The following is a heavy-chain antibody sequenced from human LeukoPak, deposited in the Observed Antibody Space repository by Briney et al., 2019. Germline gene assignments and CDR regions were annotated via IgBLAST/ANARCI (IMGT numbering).Heavy chain of an antibody. CDR1: GDSINGFY. Sequence: SETLSLTCTVSGDSINGFYWSWIRQPPGKGLEWIGYIYYSGSTNYNPSLKSRVTISVDTSKNQFSLKLSSVTAADTAVYYCARISSSWYSYYYYYMDVWGKGTTVTVSS. CDR3: ARISSSWYSYYYYYMDV. D-gene: IGHD6-13*01. J-gene: IGHJ6*03. CDR2: IYYSGST. V-gene: IGHV4-59*12.